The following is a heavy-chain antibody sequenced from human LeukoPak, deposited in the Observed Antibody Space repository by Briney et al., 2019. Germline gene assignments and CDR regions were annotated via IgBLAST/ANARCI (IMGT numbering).Heavy chain of an antibody. CDR2: IYTSGST. V-gene: IGHV4-4*07. CDR3: ARDRIVGATKAFDI. CDR1: GGSISSYY. J-gene: IGHJ3*02. D-gene: IGHD1-26*01. Sequence: PSETLSLTCTVSGGSISSYYWSWIRQPAGKGLEWIGRIYTSGSTNYNPSLESRVTISLDTSKNQFSLKLGSVTAADTAVYYCARDRIVGATKAFDIWGQGTMVTVSS.